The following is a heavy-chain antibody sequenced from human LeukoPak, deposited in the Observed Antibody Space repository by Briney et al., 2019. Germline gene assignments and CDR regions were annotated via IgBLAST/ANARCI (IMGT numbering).Heavy chain of an antibody. V-gene: IGHV5-51*01. CDR2: IYPDDSET. J-gene: IGHJ3*01. D-gene: IGHD6-13*01. CDR3: ARSQDSSSDAFDV. CDR1: GYTFTNYW. Sequence: GESLKISCKGSGYTFTNYWIGWGRQMPGKGLEWMGIIYPDDSETAFSPSFQGQVTISADKSINTAILQWSSLKASDTAMYYCARSQDSSSDAFDVWGQGTMVTVSS.